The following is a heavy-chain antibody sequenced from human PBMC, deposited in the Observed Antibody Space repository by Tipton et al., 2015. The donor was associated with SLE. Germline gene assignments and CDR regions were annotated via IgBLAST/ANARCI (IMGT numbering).Heavy chain of an antibody. J-gene: IGHJ3*02. CDR3: ARRNHYDSRGGVFDI. D-gene: IGHD3-22*01. CDR2: IYPGDSDT. CDR1: GYSFTSYW. V-gene: IGHV5-51*01. Sequence: VQLVQSGAEVKKPGESLKISCKGSGYSFTSYWIGWVRQMPGKGLEWMGIIYPGDSDTRYSPSLQGQVTISADKSISTAYLQWSSLKASDTAMYYCARRNHYDSRGGVFDIWGQGTMVTVSS.